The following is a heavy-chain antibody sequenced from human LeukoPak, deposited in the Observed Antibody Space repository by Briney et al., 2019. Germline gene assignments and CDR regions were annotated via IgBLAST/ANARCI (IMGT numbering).Heavy chain of an antibody. D-gene: IGHD3-3*01. Sequence: PSETLSLTCTVSGGSISSYYWSWIRQPAGKGLEWIGRIYTSGSTNYSPCPKSRVTRSVDTSKNQFSLKLSSVTAADTAVYYCARVTGGTGHYDFWSGYPNWFDPWGQGTLVTVSS. CDR2: IYTSGST. V-gene: IGHV4-4*07. J-gene: IGHJ5*02. CDR3: ARVTGGTGHYDFWSGYPNWFDP. CDR1: GGSISSYY.